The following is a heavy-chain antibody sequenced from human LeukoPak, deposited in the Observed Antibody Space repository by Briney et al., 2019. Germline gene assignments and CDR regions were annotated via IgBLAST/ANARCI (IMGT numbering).Heavy chain of an antibody. V-gene: IGHV4-31*03. CDR1: GTSISSGAYS. D-gene: IGHD5-12*01. CDR2: IYYSGNT. Sequence: PSQTLSLTCTVSGTSISSGAYSWSWVRQHPGKGLEWIAYIYYSGNTYYNPSLKRRVTISVDTSKNQFSLKLSSVTAADTAVYYCARDVLEGGSVNRFDPWGQGTLLTVSS. CDR3: ARDVLEGGSVNRFDP. J-gene: IGHJ5*02.